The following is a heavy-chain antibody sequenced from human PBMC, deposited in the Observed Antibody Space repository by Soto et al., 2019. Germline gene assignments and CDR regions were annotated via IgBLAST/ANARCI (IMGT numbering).Heavy chain of an antibody. CDR3: ARDYSSSWTVSGGLDF. V-gene: IGHV4-31*03. D-gene: IGHD6-13*01. J-gene: IGHJ4*03. CDR2: VHYRGSS. Sequence: QVQLRESGPGLVRPSQTLSLTCTVSGGSIRSADFCGSCRRPPPERGLGRIGYVHYRGSSDYNPPHNSRVTISVDTSKNQMSLKLTSLTPAASAIYYWARDYSSSWTVSGGLDFWGQGTLVTVSP. CDR1: GGSIRSADFC.